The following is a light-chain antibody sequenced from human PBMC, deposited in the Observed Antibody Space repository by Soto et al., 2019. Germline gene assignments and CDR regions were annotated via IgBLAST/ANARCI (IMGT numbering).Light chain of an antibody. CDR3: SSYTSNDALVV. CDR1: SSDVGGYNY. J-gene: IGLJ2*01. Sequence: QSALTQPASVSGSPGQSITISCTGTSSDVGGYNYVSWYQQHPGKAPKLMIYDVSYRPSGVSNRFSGSKSGNTASLTISGLQAEDEADYYCSSYTSNDALVVFGGGTKLTVL. V-gene: IGLV2-14*03. CDR2: DVS.